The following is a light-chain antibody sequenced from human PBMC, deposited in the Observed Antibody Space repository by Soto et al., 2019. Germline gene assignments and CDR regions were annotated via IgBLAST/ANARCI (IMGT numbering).Light chain of an antibody. CDR3: TSYTSRSGRV. V-gene: IGLV2-14*01. CDR1: SSDVGGYNY. J-gene: IGLJ1*01. Sequence: QSALTQPASVSGSPGQSITISCTGTSSDVGGYNYVSWYQQHPGKAPKLMIYEVSNRPSGVPKRFSGSKSGNTASLTISGLPAEEEAYYYRTSYTSRSGRVFGTGTKLTVL. CDR2: EVS.